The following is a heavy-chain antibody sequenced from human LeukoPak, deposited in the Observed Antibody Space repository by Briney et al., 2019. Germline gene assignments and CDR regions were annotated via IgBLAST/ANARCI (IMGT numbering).Heavy chain of an antibody. CDR3: ASTPSSSSWYSEYYFDY. CDR2: IKEDGSIK. V-gene: IGHV3-7*01. D-gene: IGHD6-13*01. J-gene: IGHJ4*02. CDR1: GFTFSWYW. Sequence: GGSLRLSCAASGFTFSWYWMSWVRQAPGKGLEWVANIKEDGSIKYYVDSVKGRLTISRDNAKSSVYLQVNSLRAEDTALYYCASTPSSSSWYSEYYFDYWGQGTLVTVSS.